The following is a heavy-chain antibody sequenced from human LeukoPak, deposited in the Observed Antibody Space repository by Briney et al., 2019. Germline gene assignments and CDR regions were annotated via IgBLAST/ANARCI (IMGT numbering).Heavy chain of an antibody. V-gene: IGHV3-23*01. Sequence: GGSLRLSCATSGFTFNNNAMSWVRQAPGKGLEWVSAINGGGDATEYADSVKGRFTISRDNSKNTLYLQMNSLRPDDTAVYYCARCTASCYANAFDVWGQGTLLTVCS. D-gene: IGHD2-2*01. CDR1: GFTFNNNA. CDR3: ARCTASCYANAFDV. CDR2: INGGGDAT. J-gene: IGHJ3*01.